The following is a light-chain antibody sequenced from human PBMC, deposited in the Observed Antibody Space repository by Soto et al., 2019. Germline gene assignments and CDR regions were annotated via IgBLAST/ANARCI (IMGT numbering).Light chain of an antibody. Sequence: QSVLTQAPSVSGAPGQRVTISCTGSSSNIGAGYDVHWYQQLPGTAPKLLIYGNTNRPSGVPDRFSGSRSGTSASLAITGLQAEDEADYYCQSGSVLGGGTKLTVL. CDR1: SSNIGAGYD. CDR2: GNT. CDR3: QSGSV. V-gene: IGLV1-40*01. J-gene: IGLJ2*01.